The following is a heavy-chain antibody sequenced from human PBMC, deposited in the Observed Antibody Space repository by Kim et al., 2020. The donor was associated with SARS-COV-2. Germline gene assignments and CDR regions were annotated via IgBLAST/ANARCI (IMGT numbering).Heavy chain of an antibody. CDR3: ARADYDYVWGSYRSNAFDI. CDR2: IYYSGST. V-gene: IGHV4-31*03. D-gene: IGHD3-16*02. CDR1: GGSISSGGYY. J-gene: IGHJ3*02. Sequence: SETLSLTCTVSGGSISSGGYYWSWIRQHPGKGLEWIGYIYYSGSTYYNPSLKSRVTISVDTSKNQFSLKLSSVTAADTAVYYCARADYDYVWGSYRSNAFDIWGQGTMVTVSS.